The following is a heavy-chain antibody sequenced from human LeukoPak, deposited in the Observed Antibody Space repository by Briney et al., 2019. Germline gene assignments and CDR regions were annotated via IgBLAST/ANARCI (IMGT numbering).Heavy chain of an antibody. CDR2: IHPGGTI. CDR3: STGGDTAKGGDS. J-gene: IGHJ4*02. V-gene: IGHV4-31*03. D-gene: IGHD5-18*01. Sequence: SETLPLTCTVSGGFISGSGHYWTWTRQHPGGGLEWLGFIHPGGTIYYNPSLSGRLTISADTSNNQMSLKLSSVTAADTAVYYCSTGGDTAKGGDSWGQGTLVTVSS. CDR1: GGFISGSGHY.